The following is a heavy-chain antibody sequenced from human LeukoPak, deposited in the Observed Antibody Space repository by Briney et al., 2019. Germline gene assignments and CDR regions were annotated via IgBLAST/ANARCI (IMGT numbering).Heavy chain of an antibody. D-gene: IGHD3-22*01. CDR2: IYYSGST. CDR1: GGSISSYY. V-gene: IGHV4-59*01. Sequence: SETLSLTCTVSGGSISSYYWSWIRQPPGKGLEWIGYIYYSGSTNYNPPLKSRVTISVDTSKNQFSLKLSSVTAADTAVYYCARVLIRYYYDSRGYFDLWGRGTLVTVSS. CDR3: ARVLIRYYYDSRGYFDL. J-gene: IGHJ2*01.